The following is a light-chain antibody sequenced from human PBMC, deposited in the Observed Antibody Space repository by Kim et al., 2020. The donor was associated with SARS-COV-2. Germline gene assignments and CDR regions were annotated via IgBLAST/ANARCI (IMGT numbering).Light chain of an antibody. CDR2: DVT. CDR1: SSDVGGYNY. J-gene: IGLJ2*01. Sequence: GQSVTISCTGTSSDVGGYNYVSWYQQHPGTAPKLLIYDVTTRPSGVPDRFSGSKSGNTASLTVSGLQDDDEADYYCTSYAGSNNLLFGGGTQLTVL. V-gene: IGLV2-8*01. CDR3: TSYAGSNNLL.